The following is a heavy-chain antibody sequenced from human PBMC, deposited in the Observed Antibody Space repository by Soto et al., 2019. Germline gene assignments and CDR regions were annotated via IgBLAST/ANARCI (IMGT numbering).Heavy chain of an antibody. CDR2: ISSSGSTI. D-gene: IGHD3-9*01. J-gene: IGHJ2*01. CDR3: AREGVVLRYFDWLLSDRMDYWYFDL. Sequence: QVQLVESGGGLVKPGGSLRLSCAASGFTFSDYYMSWIRQAPGKGLEWVSYISSSGSTIYYADSVKGRFTISRDNAENSLYLQMNSLRAEDTAVYYCAREGVVLRYFDWLLSDRMDYWYFDLWGRGTLVTVSS. V-gene: IGHV3-11*01. CDR1: GFTFSDYY.